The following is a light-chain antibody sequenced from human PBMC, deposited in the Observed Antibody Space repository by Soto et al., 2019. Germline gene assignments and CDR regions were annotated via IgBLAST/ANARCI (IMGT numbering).Light chain of an antibody. CDR3: SSYTSSNTEV. CDR2: DVS. V-gene: IGLV2-14*03. J-gene: IGLJ1*01. CDR1: SSDVGAYNY. Sequence: QSALTQPASVSGSPGQSITISCTGTSSDVGAYNYVSWYQHHPGKAPKLIIYDVSDRPSGVSNRFSATKSGSTASLTISGHQAEDEADYYCSSYTSSNTEVLGTGTKLTVL.